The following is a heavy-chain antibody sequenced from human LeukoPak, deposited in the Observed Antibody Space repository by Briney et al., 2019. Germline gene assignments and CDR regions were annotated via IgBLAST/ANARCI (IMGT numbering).Heavy chain of an antibody. CDR1: GFTVSSNY. D-gene: IGHD1-26*01. J-gene: IGHJ4*02. Sequence: GGSLRLSCAASGFTVSSNYMSWVRQAPGKGLEWVSVIYSGGSTYYADSVKGRFTISRDNSKNTLYLQMNSLRAEDTAVYYCARVSSIVGATPRELWDYWGQGTLVTVSS. CDR3: ARVSSIVGATPRELWDY. V-gene: IGHV3-53*01. CDR2: IYSGGST.